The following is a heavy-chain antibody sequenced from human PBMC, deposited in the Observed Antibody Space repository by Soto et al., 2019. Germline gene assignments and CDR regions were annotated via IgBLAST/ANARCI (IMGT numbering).Heavy chain of an antibody. V-gene: IGHV3-53*01. Sequence: GSLRLSCTASGFTVSSNYMSWVRQAPGKGLEWVSVIYSGGSTYYADSVKGRFTISRDNSKNTLYLQMNSLRAEDTAVYYCARGQGDFWSGYSEVVGMDVWGQGTKVTVSS. CDR3: ARGQGDFWSGYSEVVGMDV. J-gene: IGHJ6*02. CDR2: IYSGGST. CDR1: GFTVSSNY. D-gene: IGHD3-3*01.